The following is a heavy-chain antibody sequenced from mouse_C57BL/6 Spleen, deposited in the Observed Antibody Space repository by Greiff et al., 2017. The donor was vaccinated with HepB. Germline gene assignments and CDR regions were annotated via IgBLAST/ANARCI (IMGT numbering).Heavy chain of an antibody. V-gene: IGHV5-17*01. J-gene: IGHJ4*01. CDR2: ISSGSSTI. D-gene: IGHD1-1*01. Sequence: EVMLVESGGGLVKPGGSLKLSCAASGFTFSDYGMHWVRQAPEKGLEWVAYISSGSSTIYYADTVKGRFTISRDNAKNTLFLQMTSLRSEDTAMYYCARQELLRSYYAMDYWGQGTSVTVSS. CDR1: GFTFSDYG. CDR3: ARQELLRSYYAMDY.